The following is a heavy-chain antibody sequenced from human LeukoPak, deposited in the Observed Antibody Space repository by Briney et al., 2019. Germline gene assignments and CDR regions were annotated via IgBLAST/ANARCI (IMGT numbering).Heavy chain of an antibody. CDR3: ARDGGSEQWLPPLYYYMDV. CDR2: INPNSGGT. Sequence: ASVKVSCKASGYTFTNYAVNWVRQAPGQGLEWMGWINPNSGGTNYAQKFQGRVTMTRDTSISTAYMELSRLRSDDTAVYYCARDGGSEQWLPPLYYYMDVWGKGTTVTVSS. J-gene: IGHJ6*03. D-gene: IGHD6-19*01. V-gene: IGHV1-2*02. CDR1: GYTFTNYA.